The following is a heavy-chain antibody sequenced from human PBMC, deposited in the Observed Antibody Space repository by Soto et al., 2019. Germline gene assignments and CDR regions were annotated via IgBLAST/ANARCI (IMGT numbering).Heavy chain of an antibody. J-gene: IGHJ4*02. CDR1: GYTFTSYA. Sequence: QVQLVQSGAEEKKPGASVKVSCKASGYTFTSYAMSWVRQAPGQRLEWMGWINAGNGNTKYSEKFQGSVTITRDTSAGTAYMELSSLRSEDTAVYYCARDQRIAFDYWGQGTLVTVSS. CDR3: ARDQRIAFDY. V-gene: IGHV1-3*05. CDR2: INAGNGNT. D-gene: IGHD6-25*01.